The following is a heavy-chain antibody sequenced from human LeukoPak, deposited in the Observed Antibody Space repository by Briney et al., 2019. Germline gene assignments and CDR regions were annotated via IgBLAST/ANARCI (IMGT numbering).Heavy chain of an antibody. J-gene: IGHJ4*02. CDR3: ARVLAAPNEDY. CDR2: INHSGST. Sequence: PSETLSLTCAVYGGSFSGYYWSWIRQPPGKGLEWTGEINHSGSTNYNPSLKSRVTISVDTSKNQFSLKLSSVTAADTAVYYCARVLAAPNEDYWGQGTLVTVSS. CDR1: GGSFSGYY. V-gene: IGHV4-34*01. D-gene: IGHD6-6*01.